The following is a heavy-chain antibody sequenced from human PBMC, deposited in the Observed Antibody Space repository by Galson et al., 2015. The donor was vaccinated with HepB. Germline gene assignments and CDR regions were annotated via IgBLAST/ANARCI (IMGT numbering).Heavy chain of an antibody. CDR1: GLTFSSSA. J-gene: IGHJ4*02. V-gene: IGHV3-23*01. CDR2: ITTDGGST. CDR3: ATLAPYGPRQGVFDY. D-gene: IGHD3-10*01. Sequence: SMRLSCAASGLTFSSSAMGWVRQAPGKGLEWVSLITTDGGSTFYADPVKGRFTISRDNSKNKLDLQMSSLRAEDTAVYYGATLAPYGPRQGVFDYWGQGTLVTVSS.